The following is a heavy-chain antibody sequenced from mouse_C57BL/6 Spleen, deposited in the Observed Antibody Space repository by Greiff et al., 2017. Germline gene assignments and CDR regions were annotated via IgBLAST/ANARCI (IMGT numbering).Heavy chain of an antibody. CDR3: ARAKLFDY. J-gene: IGHJ2*01. V-gene: IGHV1-54*01. D-gene: IGHD1-3*01. CDR2: LNPGSGGP. CDR1: GYAFTNYL. Sequence: QVHLQQSGAELVRPGTSVKVSCKASGYAFTNYLIEWVKQRPGQGLEWIGVLNPGSGGPNNNEKFKGKATLPADKTSRTAYMQLSSLTSEDSAVYFCARAKLFDYWGQGTTLTVSS.